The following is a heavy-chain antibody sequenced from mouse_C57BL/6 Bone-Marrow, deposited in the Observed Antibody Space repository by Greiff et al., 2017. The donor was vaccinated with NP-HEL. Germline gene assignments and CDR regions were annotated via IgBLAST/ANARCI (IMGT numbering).Heavy chain of an antibody. J-gene: IGHJ4*01. D-gene: IGHD1-1*01. Sequence: VQLQQPGAELVRPGSSVKLSCKASGYTFTSYWMHWVKQRPIQGLEWIGNIDPSDSETHYNQKFKDKATLTVDKSSSTAYMQLSSLTSEDSAVYYCARSELRYYAMDYWGQGTSVTVSS. V-gene: IGHV1-52*01. CDR2: IDPSDSET. CDR3: ARSELRYYAMDY. CDR1: GYTFTSYW.